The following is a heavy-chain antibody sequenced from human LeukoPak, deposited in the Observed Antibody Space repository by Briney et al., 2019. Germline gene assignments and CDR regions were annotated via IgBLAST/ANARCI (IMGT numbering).Heavy chain of an antibody. CDR1: GYTFTGYY. CDR3: ARDRYDSSSCVKNWFDP. J-gene: IGHJ5*02. Sequence: GASVKVSCKASGYTFTGYYMHWVRQAPGQGLEWMGWINPNSGGTNYQGRVTMTRDTSISAAYMELSRLRSDDTAVYYCARDRYDSSSCVKNWFDPWGQGTLVTVSS. D-gene: IGHD6-13*01. V-gene: IGHV1-2*02. CDR2: INPNSGGT.